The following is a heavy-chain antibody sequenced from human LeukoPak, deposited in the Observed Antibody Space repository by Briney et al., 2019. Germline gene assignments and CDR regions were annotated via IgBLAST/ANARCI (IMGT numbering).Heavy chain of an antibody. CDR3: ARSSYSSSSKGYFDY. V-gene: IGHV4-38-2*01. CDR1: GYSISSGYY. D-gene: IGHD6-6*01. Sequence: SETLSLTCAVSGYSISSGYYWGWIRQPLGKGLEWIGSIYHSGSTYYNPSLKSRVTISVDTSKNQFSLKLSSVTAADTAVYYCARSSYSSSSKGYFDYWGQGTLVTVSS. CDR2: IYHSGST. J-gene: IGHJ4*02.